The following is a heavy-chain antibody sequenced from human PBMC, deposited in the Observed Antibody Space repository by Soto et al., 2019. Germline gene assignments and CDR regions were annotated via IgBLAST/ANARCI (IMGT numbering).Heavy chain of an antibody. CDR2: INTDNGKT. CDR1: GYTFSNYA. CDR3: ASPGVVVVADDAFDM. J-gene: IGHJ3*02. D-gene: IGHD2-15*01. Sequence: QVQLVQSGAEVKKPGASVKVSCKASGYTFSNYAIHWVRQAPGQRLEWMGWINTDNGKTKYSQKFQGSATITRDTSATAAYMELSGLRSEDTAVYYCASPGVVVVADDAFDMGGQGTMVTVSS. V-gene: IGHV1-3*04.